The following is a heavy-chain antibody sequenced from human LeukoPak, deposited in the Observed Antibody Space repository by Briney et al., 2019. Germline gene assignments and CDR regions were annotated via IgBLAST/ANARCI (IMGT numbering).Heavy chain of an antibody. CDR3: SRGSIFDSRGVDP. CDR2: IYHSGST. CDR1: GYAISSDYY. V-gene: IGHV4-38-2*02. J-gene: IGHJ5*02. Sequence: SETLSLTCTVSGYAISSDYYWTWVRQPPGKGLEWIGSIYHSGSTYYNPSLKSRVTISIDTSKNHFSLKVNSVTAADTAVYYCSRGSIFDSRGVDPWGQGTLVTGSS. D-gene: IGHD3-22*01.